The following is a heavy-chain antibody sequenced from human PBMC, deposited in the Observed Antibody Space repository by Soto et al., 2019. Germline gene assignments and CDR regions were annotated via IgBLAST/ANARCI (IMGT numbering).Heavy chain of an antibody. CDR3: ARIEYTGSPLIDH. J-gene: IGHJ4*02. CDR1: WFSLTLGRMA. V-gene: IGHV2-26*01. CDR2: ILSTGET. Sequence: XGPTLVTPTETLTLTCSVSWFSLTLGRMAVTCIRQPPGKALEWLAHILSTGETSYATSLKTRVTISKDISKSQVLLTMTNVDPVDTATYFCARIEYTGSPLIDHWGQGTLVTVSS. D-gene: IGHD1-26*01.